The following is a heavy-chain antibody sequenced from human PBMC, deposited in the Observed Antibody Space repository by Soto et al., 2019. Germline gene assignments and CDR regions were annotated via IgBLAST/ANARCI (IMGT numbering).Heavy chain of an antibody. CDR2: ISSNGGST. V-gene: IGHV3-64D*08. D-gene: IGHD3-16*02. J-gene: IGHJ4*02. CDR1: GFTFSSYA. Sequence: GGSLRLSCSASGFTFSSYAMHWVRQAPGKGLEYVSAISSNGGSTYYADSVKGRFTISRDNSKNTLYLQMSSLRAEDTAVYYFAKAPIWGSYRNAYWGQGTLVTVSS. CDR3: AKAPIWGSYRNAY.